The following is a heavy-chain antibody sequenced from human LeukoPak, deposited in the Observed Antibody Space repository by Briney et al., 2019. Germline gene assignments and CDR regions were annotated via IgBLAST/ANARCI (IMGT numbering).Heavy chain of an antibody. D-gene: IGHD6-19*01. CDR3: ARISLIAVYFDY. J-gene: IGHJ4*02. V-gene: IGHV4-39*07. CDR1: GGSISSSSYY. CDR2: IYYSGST. Sequence: KPSETLSLTCTVSGGSISSSSYYWGWIRQPPGKGLEWIGSIYYSGSTYYSPSLKSRVTISVDTSKNQFSLKLSSVTAADTAVYYCARISLIAVYFDYWGQGTLVTVSS.